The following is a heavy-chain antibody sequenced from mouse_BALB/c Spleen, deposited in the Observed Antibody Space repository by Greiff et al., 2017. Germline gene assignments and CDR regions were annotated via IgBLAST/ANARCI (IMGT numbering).Heavy chain of an antibody. CDR1: GFNIKDYY. CDR3: ARLLRSRYFDV. Sequence: EVQLQQSGAELVRPGALVKLSCKASGFNIKDYYMHWVKQRPEQGLEWIGWIDPENGNTIYDPKFQGKASITADTSSNTAYLQLSSLTSEDTAVYYCARLLRSRYFDVWGAGTTVTVSS. J-gene: IGHJ1*01. D-gene: IGHD1-1*01. V-gene: IGHV14-1*02. CDR2: IDPENGNT.